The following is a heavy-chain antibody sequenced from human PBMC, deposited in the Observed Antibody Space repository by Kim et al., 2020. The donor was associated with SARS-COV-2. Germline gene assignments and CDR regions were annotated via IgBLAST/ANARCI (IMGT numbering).Heavy chain of an antibody. CDR3: ARVGTTPRYFDL. D-gene: IGHD4-17*01. V-gene: IGHV1-18*01. J-gene: IGHJ2*01. Sequence: ASVKVSXKPSGYTFTNYGITWVRQAPGQGLEWMGWISANNGNTNYAQKFQGRVTMTTDTSTSTAYMELSSLRSDDTAVYYCARVGTTPRYFDLWGRGTLVTVSS. CDR2: ISANNGNT. CDR1: GYTFTNYG.